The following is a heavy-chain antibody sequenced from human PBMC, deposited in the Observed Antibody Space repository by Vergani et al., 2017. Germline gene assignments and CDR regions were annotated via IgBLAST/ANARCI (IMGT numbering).Heavy chain of an antibody. CDR2: IRSKNDGGTA. V-gene: IGHV3-15*01. Sequence: EVQVVESGGGLIKPGGSLRLSCVVSGITFKNAWINWVRQAPGKGLEWIGRIRSKNDGGTADYAAPLKGRFTISRDDSKDSAFLLVNNLKTEDTAVYFWYTFYQDDWGQGTLVTVSS. J-gene: IGHJ4*02. CDR1: GITFKNAW. D-gene: IGHD2/OR15-2a*01. CDR3: YTFYQDD.